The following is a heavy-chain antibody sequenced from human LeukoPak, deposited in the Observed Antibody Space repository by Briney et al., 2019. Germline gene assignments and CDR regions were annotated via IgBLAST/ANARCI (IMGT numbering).Heavy chain of an antibody. CDR3: ARRASYYSGYDQYYYYGMDV. Sequence: GASVKVSCKASGYTFTSYGTSWVRQAPGQGLEWMGWISAYNGNTNYAQKLQGRVTMTTDTSTSTAYMELRSLRSDDTAVYYCARRASYYSGYDQYYYYGMDVWGKGTTVTVSS. D-gene: IGHD5-12*01. J-gene: IGHJ6*04. V-gene: IGHV1-18*04. CDR1: GYTFTSYG. CDR2: ISAYNGNT.